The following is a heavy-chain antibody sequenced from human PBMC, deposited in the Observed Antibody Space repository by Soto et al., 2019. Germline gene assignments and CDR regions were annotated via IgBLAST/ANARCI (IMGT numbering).Heavy chain of an antibody. CDR1: GFTFSSYW. Sequence: EVQLVESGGGLVQPGGSLRLSCAASGFTFSSYWMSWVRQAPGKGLEWVANIKQDGSEKYYVDSVKGRFTISRDNAKNSLYLQMNSLRAEDTAVYYCARVITYYYDSSGSGDAFDIWGQGTMVTVSS. V-gene: IGHV3-7*01. CDR3: ARVITYYYDSSGSGDAFDI. CDR2: IKQDGSEK. D-gene: IGHD3-22*01. J-gene: IGHJ3*02.